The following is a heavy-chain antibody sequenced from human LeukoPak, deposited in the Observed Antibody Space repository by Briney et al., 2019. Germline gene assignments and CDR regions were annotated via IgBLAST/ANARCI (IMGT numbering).Heavy chain of an antibody. J-gene: IGHJ6*02. CDR3: ASNQGPRYYYYGMDV. Sequence: PSETLSLTCAVYGGSFSGYYWGWIRQPPGKGLEWIGEINHSGSTNYNPSLKSRVTISVDTSKNQFSLKLSSVTAADTAVYYCASNQGPRYYYYGMDVWGQGTTVTVSS. CDR2: INHSGST. V-gene: IGHV4-34*01. CDR1: GGSFSGYY.